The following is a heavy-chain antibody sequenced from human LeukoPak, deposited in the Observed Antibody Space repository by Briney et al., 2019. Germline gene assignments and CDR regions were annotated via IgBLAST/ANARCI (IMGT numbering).Heavy chain of an antibody. Sequence: GGSLRLSCAASGFTFNSYAMHWVRQAPGKGLEWLSVISYDGRNQICADSVKGRFTMSRDNGKDMLYPQMDSLRTDDTAVYYCARSEGSRFGPLDYWGQGTLVTVSS. CDR2: ISYDGRNQ. CDR3: ARSEGSRFGPLDY. J-gene: IGHJ4*02. V-gene: IGHV3-30*04. D-gene: IGHD3-16*01. CDR1: GFTFNSYA.